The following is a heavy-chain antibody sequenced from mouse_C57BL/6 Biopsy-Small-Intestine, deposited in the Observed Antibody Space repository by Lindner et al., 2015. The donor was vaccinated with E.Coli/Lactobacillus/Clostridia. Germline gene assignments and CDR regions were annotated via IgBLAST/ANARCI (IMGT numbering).Heavy chain of an antibody. V-gene: IGHV1-22*01. CDR1: GYTFTDYN. J-gene: IGHJ2*01. CDR2: INPKNGGS. D-gene: IGHD2-3*01. CDR3: ATEGYDFDF. Sequence: VQLQESGPELVKPGALVKMSCRASGYTFTDYNMHWMKQSHGKSLEWIGYINPKNGGSTYNQRFKGKATLTINKSSSTAYMEFRSLTSEDSAVYFCATEGYDFDFWGQGTTLTVSS.